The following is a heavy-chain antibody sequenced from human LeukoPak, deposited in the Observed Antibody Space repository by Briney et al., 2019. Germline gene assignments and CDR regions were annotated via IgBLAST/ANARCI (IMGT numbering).Heavy chain of an antibody. Sequence: PSETLSLTCAVSGGSISSSNWWSWVRQPPGKGLEWIGEIYHSGSTNYNPSLKSRVTISVDKSKNQFSLKLSSVTAADTAVYYCASVSKLNYVWGSYPIDYWGQGTLVTVSS. CDR2: IYHSGST. J-gene: IGHJ4*02. D-gene: IGHD3-16*02. V-gene: IGHV4-4*02. CDR1: GGSISSSNW. CDR3: ASVSKLNYVWGSYPIDY.